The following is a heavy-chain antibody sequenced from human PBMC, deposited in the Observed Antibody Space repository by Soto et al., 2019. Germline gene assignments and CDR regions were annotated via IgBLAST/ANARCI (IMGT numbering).Heavy chain of an antibody. Sequence: QVQLQESGPGLVKPSETLSLTCTVSSGSINNYYWSWIRQPPGKGLEFIGYIYYAGTTTYNPSLKSRVTISVDTPKNQFSLKLSSVTAADTAVYYCARLGGYYQALDSWGQGTLLTVSS. D-gene: IGHD3-22*01. CDR2: IYYAGTT. V-gene: IGHV4-59*08. CDR3: ARLGGYYQALDS. CDR1: SGSINNYY. J-gene: IGHJ4*02.